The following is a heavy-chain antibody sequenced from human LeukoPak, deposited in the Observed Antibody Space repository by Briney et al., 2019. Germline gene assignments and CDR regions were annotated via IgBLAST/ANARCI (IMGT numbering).Heavy chain of an antibody. CDR3: ARVFWGYGSGSHYRDYGMDV. CDR2: INSYSNYT. Sequence: GGSLRLSCAASGFSFSDYYMSWIRQAPGKGLEWVSFINSYSNYTNYADSVKGRFSISRDNAKSSLYLQMNSLRAEDTAVYYCARVFWGYGSGSHYRDYGMDVWGQGTTVTVSS. D-gene: IGHD3-10*01. J-gene: IGHJ6*02. CDR1: GFSFSDYY. V-gene: IGHV3-11*06.